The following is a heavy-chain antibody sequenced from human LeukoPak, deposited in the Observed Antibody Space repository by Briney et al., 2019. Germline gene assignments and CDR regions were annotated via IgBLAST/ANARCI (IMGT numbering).Heavy chain of an antibody. J-gene: IGHJ4*02. CDR3: AKDRGYSSGWYDY. Sequence: GGSLRLSCAASGFTVSSNYMSWVRQAPGKGLEWVSVIYSGGSTYYADSVKGRFTISRDNSKNTLYLQMNGLRAEDTAVYYCAKDRGYSSGWYDYWGQGTLVTVSS. CDR2: IYSGGST. V-gene: IGHV3-53*05. CDR1: GFTVSSNY. D-gene: IGHD6-19*01.